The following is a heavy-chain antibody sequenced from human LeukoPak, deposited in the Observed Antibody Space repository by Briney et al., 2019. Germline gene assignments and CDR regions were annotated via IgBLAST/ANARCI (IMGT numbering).Heavy chain of an antibody. CDR3: ARSGYDFWSGYYRREDLWWFDP. D-gene: IGHD3-3*01. CDR1: GGSISSYY. J-gene: IGHJ5*02. CDR2: IYYSGST. Sequence: PSETLSLTCTVSGGSISSYYWSWIRQPPGKGLEWIGYIYYSGSTNYNPSLKSRVTISVDTSKNQFSLKLSSVTAADTAVYYCARSGYDFWSGYYRREDLWWFDPWGQGTLVTVSS. V-gene: IGHV4-59*08.